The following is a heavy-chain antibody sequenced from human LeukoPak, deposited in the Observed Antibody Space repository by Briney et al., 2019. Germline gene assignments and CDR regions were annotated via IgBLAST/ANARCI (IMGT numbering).Heavy chain of an antibody. CDR2: INPNSGVT. V-gene: IGHV1-2*02. D-gene: IGHD6-13*01. CDR1: GYTFTGHY. Sequence: ASVKVSCKASGYTFTGHYMHWVRQAPGQGLEWMGWINPNSGVTNYAQKFQGRVTMTRDTSISTAYMELSRLRSDDTAVYYCARVRPEYSSSWNDYWGQGTLVTVSS. J-gene: IGHJ4*02. CDR3: ARVRPEYSSSWNDY.